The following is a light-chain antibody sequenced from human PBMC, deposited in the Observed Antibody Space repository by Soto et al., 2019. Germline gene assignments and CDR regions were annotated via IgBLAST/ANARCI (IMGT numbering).Light chain of an antibody. CDR3: SSYTISSTYV. CDR2: DVS. Sequence: QSVLTQPASVSGSPGQSIAISCTGTSSDVGGYNYVSWYQQHPGKAPKLLINDVSNRPSGVSSRFSGSKSGNTASLTISGLQAEDEAAYYCSSYTISSTYVFGTGTKVTVL. J-gene: IGLJ1*01. CDR1: SSDVGGYNY. V-gene: IGLV2-14*01.